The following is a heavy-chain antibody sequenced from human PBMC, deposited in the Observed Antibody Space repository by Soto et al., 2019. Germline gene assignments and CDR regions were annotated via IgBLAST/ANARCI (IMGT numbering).Heavy chain of an antibody. J-gene: IGHJ5*01. D-gene: IGHD3-16*01. CDR2: ISGSGEIT. V-gene: IGHV3-23*01. CDR1: GFSFDNYG. CDR3: AKDQYYGEPHNWFDS. Sequence: PGGSLRLSCVASGFSFDNYGMAWVRQAPGKGLSWVSSISGSGEITYYADSVKGRFTISRDNSKNTLYLEVNNLRAEDTALYYCAKDQYYGEPHNWFDSWGQGVLVTVSS.